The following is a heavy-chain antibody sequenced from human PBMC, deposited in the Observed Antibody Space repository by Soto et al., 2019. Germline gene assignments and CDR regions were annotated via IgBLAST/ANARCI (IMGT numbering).Heavy chain of an antibody. Sequence: PGRSLRLSCAASGFTVSTNYMSWVRQAPGKGLEWVSVIYSGGSTYYADSVKGRFTISRHNSKNTLYLQMNSLRAEDTAVYYCAREVGSSSSSNWFDPWGQGTLVTVS. CDR1: GFTVSTNY. CDR2: IYSGGST. V-gene: IGHV3-53*04. J-gene: IGHJ5*02. CDR3: AREVGSSSSSNWFDP. D-gene: IGHD6-6*01.